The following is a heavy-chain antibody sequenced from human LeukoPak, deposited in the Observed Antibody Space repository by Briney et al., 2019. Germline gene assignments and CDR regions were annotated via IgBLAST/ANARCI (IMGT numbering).Heavy chain of an antibody. Sequence: PSETLSLTCTVSGGSISSGDYYWSWIRQPPGKGLEWIGYIYYSGSTYYNPSLKSRVTISVDTSKNQFSLKLSSVTAADTAVYYCARVSSNGDYGMDVWGQGTTVTVSS. CDR1: GGSISSGDYY. J-gene: IGHJ6*02. CDR2: IYYSGST. D-gene: IGHD6-13*01. V-gene: IGHV4-30-4*01. CDR3: ARVSSNGDYGMDV.